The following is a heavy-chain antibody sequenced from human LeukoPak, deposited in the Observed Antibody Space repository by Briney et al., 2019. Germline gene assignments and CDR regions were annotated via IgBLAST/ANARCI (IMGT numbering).Heavy chain of an antibody. CDR3: AGRDETTHYDILTGYSPFDY. CDR2: IIPIFGTA. CDR1: GGTFSSYA. Sequence: VASVKVSCKASGGTFSSYAISWVRQAPGQGLEWIGGIIPIFGTANYAQKFQGRVTITADESTSTAYMELSSLRSEDTAVYYCAGRDETTHYDILTGYSPFDYWGQGTLVTVSS. V-gene: IGHV1-69*13. D-gene: IGHD3-9*01. J-gene: IGHJ4*02.